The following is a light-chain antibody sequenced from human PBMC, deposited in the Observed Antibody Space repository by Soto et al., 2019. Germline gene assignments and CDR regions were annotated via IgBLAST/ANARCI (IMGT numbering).Light chain of an antibody. Sequence: EIVLTQSPATLSLYPGERATLSCRASQSVGSYLVWYQQKPGQAPRLLIHGASNRATGIPARFSGSGSGTDFTLTISSLEPEDFAVYYCQQRRNWPPLFGQGTRLEI. CDR2: GAS. CDR1: QSVGSY. CDR3: QQRRNWPPL. V-gene: IGKV3-11*01. J-gene: IGKJ5*01.